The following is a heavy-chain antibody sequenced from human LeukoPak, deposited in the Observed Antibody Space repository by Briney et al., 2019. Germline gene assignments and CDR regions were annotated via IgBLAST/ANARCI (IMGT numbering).Heavy chain of an antibody. D-gene: IGHD3-3*01. Sequence: PGGSLRLSWAASGFTFNSYWMHWVRQAPGKGLVWVSRIDEDGKTIDYADSVKGRFTISRDNAKDTLYLQMSSLRDEDTAVYYCVSDLCGGDDQWGRGTLVTVSS. CDR3: VSDLCGGDDQ. V-gene: IGHV3-74*01. J-gene: IGHJ5*02. CDR1: GFTFNSYW. CDR2: IDEDGKTI.